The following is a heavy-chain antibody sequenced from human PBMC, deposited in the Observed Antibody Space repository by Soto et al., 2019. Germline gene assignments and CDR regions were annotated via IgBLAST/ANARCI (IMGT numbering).Heavy chain of an antibody. CDR1: GFTFSMYW. V-gene: IGHV3-74*01. Sequence: LRLSCTASGFTFSMYWMHWVRQVPGKGPEWVSRISDDGSRADYADSVKGRFTISRDNAKNTLYLEMHVLRADDTAVYYCTRGPRPSSVGTGAFWGQGTQVTVYS. J-gene: IGHJ4*02. D-gene: IGHD3-10*01. CDR2: ISDDGSRA. CDR3: TRGPRPSSVGTGAF.